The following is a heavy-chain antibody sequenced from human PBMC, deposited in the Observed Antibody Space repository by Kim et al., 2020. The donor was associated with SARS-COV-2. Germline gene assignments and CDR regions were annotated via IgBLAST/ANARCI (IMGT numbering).Heavy chain of an antibody. Sequence: SETLSLTCTVSGGSISSSSSYWGWILQPPGKGLEWIGSIYYSGSTYYNPSLKSRVTTSVDTSKNQFSLKLSSVTAADTAVYYCARQRSSISLHFDYWGQGTRVTVSS. CDR3: ARQRSSISLHFDY. V-gene: IGHV4-39*01. CDR1: GGSISSSSSY. CDR2: IYYSGST. J-gene: IGHJ4*02. D-gene: IGHD6-13*01.